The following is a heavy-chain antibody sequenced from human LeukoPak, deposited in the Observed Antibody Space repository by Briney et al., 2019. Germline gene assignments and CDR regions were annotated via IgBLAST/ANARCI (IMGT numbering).Heavy chain of an antibody. CDR3: TRYSNYLKYYMDV. CDR1: GFTFSDSA. J-gene: IGHJ6*03. CDR2: IRSKANSYET. D-gene: IGHD4-11*01. Sequence: GGSLRLSCAASGFTFSDSAMHWVRQASGKGLEWVGRIRSKANSYETEYAASVKGRFTISRDDSKNTAYLQMNSLKTEDTAVYYCTRYSNYLKYYMDVWGKGTTVTVSS. V-gene: IGHV3-73*01.